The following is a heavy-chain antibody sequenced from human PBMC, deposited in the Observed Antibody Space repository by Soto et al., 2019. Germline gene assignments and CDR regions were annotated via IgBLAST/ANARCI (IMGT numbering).Heavy chain of an antibody. Sequence: ASVKVSCTPSGYTFNTYYLHWLRQAPGQALEWMGVIHPSGGGTTYAQKFLGRVTVTRDTSTTTVFMELSSLRSDDTAVYYCARGGHIAVVTASFDYWGQGTLVTV. V-gene: IGHV1-46*02. CDR2: IHPSGGGT. CDR3: ARGGHIAVVTASFDY. CDR1: GYTFNTYY. J-gene: IGHJ4*02. D-gene: IGHD2-21*02.